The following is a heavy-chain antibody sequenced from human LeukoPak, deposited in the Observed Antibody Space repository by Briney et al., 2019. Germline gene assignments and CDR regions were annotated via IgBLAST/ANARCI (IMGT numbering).Heavy chain of an antibody. CDR2: ISDYGRNK. V-gene: IGHV3-30*18. J-gene: IGHJ4*02. D-gene: IGHD6-13*01. CDR1: GFTFSSYD. Sequence: GRSLRLSCAASGFTFSSYDMHWVRQSTGKGLEGVALISDYGRNKYYADSVKGRFTISNDNSKNTLYLQVNSLRPEATAVYYCANALGAYSRNWYPFHYCGQGTLVTVSS. CDR3: ANALGAYSRNWYPFHY.